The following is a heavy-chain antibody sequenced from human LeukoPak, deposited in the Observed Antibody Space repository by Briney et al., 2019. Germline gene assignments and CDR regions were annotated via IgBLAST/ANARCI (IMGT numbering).Heavy chain of an antibody. Sequence: GGSLRLSCAASGFTVSSNYMSWVRQAPGKGLEWVSVIYSGGSTYYADSVKGRFTISRDNSKNTLYLQMNSLRAEDTAVYYCARDPLLLRYFDWFYYFDYWGQGTLVTVSS. CDR1: GFTVSSNY. CDR2: IYSGGST. J-gene: IGHJ4*02. V-gene: IGHV3-53*01. D-gene: IGHD3-9*01. CDR3: ARDPLLLRYFDWFYYFDY.